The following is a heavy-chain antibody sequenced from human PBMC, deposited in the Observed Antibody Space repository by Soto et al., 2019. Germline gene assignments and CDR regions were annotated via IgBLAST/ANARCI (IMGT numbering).Heavy chain of an antibody. V-gene: IGHV3-21*01. CDR2: ISSSSSYI. CDR1: GFTFSSYS. D-gene: IGHD5-18*01. Sequence: EVQLVESGGGLVKPGGSLRLSCAASGFTFSSYSMNWVRQAPGKGLEWVSSISSSSSYIYYADSVKGRFTISRDNAKNSLYLQMNSLRVEDTAVYYCARVPALVDTAMVGAFDIWGQGTMVTVSS. CDR3: ARVPALVDTAMVGAFDI. J-gene: IGHJ3*02.